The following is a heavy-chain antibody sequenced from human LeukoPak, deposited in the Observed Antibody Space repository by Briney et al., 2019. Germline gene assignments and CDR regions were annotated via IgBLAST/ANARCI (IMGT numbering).Heavy chain of an antibody. CDR3: AVPIVVVTATDAFDI. CDR2: MNPNSGNT. V-gene: IGHV1-8*01. J-gene: IGHJ3*02. Sequence: ASVKVSCKASGYTFTSYDINRVRQATGQGLEWMGWMNPNSGNTGYAQKFQGRVTMTRNTSISTAYMELSSLRSEDTAVYYCAVPIVVVTATDAFDIWGQGTMVTVSS. CDR1: GYTFTSYD. D-gene: IGHD2-21*02.